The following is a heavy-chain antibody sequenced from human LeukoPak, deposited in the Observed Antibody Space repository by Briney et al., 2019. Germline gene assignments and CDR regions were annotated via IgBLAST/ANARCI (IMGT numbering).Heavy chain of an antibody. Sequence: SETLSLTCTVSGGSISSYYWSWIRQPPGKGLEWIGEISHSGNTHYNPSLKSRLTISVDKSKNQFSLNLRYVTAADTAVYYCARDGGADQYYFDYWGQGTLVTVSS. D-gene: IGHD3-10*01. CDR2: ISHSGNT. CDR1: GGSISSYY. CDR3: ARDGGADQYYFDY. J-gene: IGHJ4*02. V-gene: IGHV4-59*12.